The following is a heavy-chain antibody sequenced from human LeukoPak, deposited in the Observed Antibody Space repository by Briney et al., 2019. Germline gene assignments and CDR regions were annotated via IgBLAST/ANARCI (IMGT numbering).Heavy chain of an antibody. Sequence: SQTLSLTCAISGDSVSSNSAAWDWIRQSPSRGLEWLGRTYYRSKWFYDYAVSVKSRITINPDTSKNQFSLLLNSVTPEDTAVYYCARDSPDPLNDAFDIWGQGTMVTVSS. V-gene: IGHV6-1*01. CDR3: ARDSPDPLNDAFDI. CDR1: GDSVSSNSAA. CDR2: TYYRSKWFY. J-gene: IGHJ3*02.